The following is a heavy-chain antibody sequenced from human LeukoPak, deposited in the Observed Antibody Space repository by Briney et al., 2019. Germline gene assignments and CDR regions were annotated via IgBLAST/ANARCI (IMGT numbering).Heavy chain of an antibody. CDR3: ARVEGSLLFGYFDY. V-gene: IGHV3-33*01. J-gene: IGHJ4*02. Sequence: PGRSLRLSCAASGFTFSSYGMHWVRQAPGKGLEWVAVIWYDGSNKYYADSVKGRFTISRDNSKNTLYLQMNSLRAEDTAVYYCARVEGSLLFGYFDYWGQGTLVTVSS. CDR2: IWYDGSNK. D-gene: IGHD2-21*02. CDR1: GFTFSSYG.